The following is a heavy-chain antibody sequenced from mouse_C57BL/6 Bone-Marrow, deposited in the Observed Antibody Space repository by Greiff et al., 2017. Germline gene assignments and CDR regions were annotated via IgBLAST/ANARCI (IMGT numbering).Heavy chain of an antibody. CDR2: IYPRSGNT. J-gene: IGHJ3*01. Sequence: VQLQQSGAELARPGASVKLSCKASGYTFTSYGISWVKQRTGQGLEWIGEIYPRSGNTYYNEKFKGKDTLTADKSSSTADMELRSLTSEDSAVYFCARGQLRLRPFFAYWGQGTLVTVSA. D-gene: IGHD3-2*02. CDR3: ARGQLRLRPFFAY. CDR1: GYTFTSYG. V-gene: IGHV1-81*01.